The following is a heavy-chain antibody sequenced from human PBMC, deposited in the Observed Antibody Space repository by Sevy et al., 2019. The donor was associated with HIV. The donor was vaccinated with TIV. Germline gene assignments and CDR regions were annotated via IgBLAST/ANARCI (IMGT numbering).Heavy chain of an antibody. CDR3: ARERVSIFGVVTPFDY. V-gene: IGHV1-18*01. CDR2: NSAYNGNT. CDR1: GYTFTSYG. J-gene: IGHJ4*02. D-gene: IGHD3-3*01. Sequence: ASVKVSCKASGYTFTSYGISWVRQAPGQGLEWMGWNSAYNGNTNYAQKLQGRVTMTTDTSTSTAYMELRSLRSDDTAVYYWARERVSIFGVVTPFDYWGQGTLVTVSS.